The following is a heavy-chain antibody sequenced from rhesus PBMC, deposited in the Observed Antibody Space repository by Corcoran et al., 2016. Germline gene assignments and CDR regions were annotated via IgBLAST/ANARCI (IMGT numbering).Heavy chain of an antibody. V-gene: IGHV4-160*01. CDR1: GGSISDSYY. Sequence: QVQLQESGPGLVKPSETLSLTCTVSGGSISDSYYWCWIRPPPGKGMEWMGRIYGSGGSTNYNPSLKSRVTISRDTSKNQLSLKLSSGTAADTAVYYCARVLGSGVFFDYWGQGVLVTVSS. J-gene: IGHJ4*01. CDR2: IYGSGGST. CDR3: ARVLGSGVFFDY. D-gene: IGHD6-31*01.